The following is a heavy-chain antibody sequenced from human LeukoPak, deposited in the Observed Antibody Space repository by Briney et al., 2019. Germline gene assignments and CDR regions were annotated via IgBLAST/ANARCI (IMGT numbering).Heavy chain of an antibody. D-gene: IGHD3-3*01. CDR1: GGSFSGYY. CDR3: AGVELFLGF. Sequence: PSETLSLTCAVYGGSFSGYYWSWVRQPPGKGLEWIGEINHSGSTNYNPSLKSRVTISVDTFKNQFSLKLSSVTAADTAVYYCAGVELFLGFGGKGTTFTVSS. V-gene: IGHV4-34*01. J-gene: IGHJ6*04. CDR2: INHSGST.